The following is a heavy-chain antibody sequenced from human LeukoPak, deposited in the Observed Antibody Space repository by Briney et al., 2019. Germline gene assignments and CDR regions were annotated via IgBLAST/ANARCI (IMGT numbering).Heavy chain of an antibody. Sequence: GGSLRLSCAASGFTFSSYWMSWVRQAPGKGLEWVANIKHDGSEKYYVDSVKGRFTISRDNAKNSLYLQMNSLRAEDTAVYYCARDVAAAGTRRPFDYWGQGTLVTVSS. CDR2: IKHDGSEK. D-gene: IGHD6-13*01. V-gene: IGHV3-7*01. CDR1: GFTFSSYW. CDR3: ARDVAAAGTRRPFDY. J-gene: IGHJ4*02.